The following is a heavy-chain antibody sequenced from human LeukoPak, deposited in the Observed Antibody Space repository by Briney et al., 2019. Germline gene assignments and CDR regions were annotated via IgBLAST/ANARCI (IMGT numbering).Heavy chain of an antibody. CDR1: GFTFSSYS. V-gene: IGHV3-21*01. J-gene: IGHJ5*02. CDR2: ISSSSSYI. D-gene: IGHD2-15*01. CDR3: ARKEWWGGFDP. Sequence: PGGSLRLSCAASGFTFSSYSMNWVRQAPGKGLEWVSSISSSSSYIYYADSVKGRFTISRDNAKNSLYLQMNSLRAEDTAVYSCARKEWWGGFDPWGQGTLVTVSS.